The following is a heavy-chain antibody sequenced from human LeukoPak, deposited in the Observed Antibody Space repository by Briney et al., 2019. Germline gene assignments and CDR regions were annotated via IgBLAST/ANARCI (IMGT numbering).Heavy chain of an antibody. V-gene: IGHV3-23*01. CDR3: AKGEYIYYHYYGMDV. CDR1: GFSFSSYA. J-gene: IGHJ6*02. CDR2: VSGTGAST. Sequence: GGSLRLSCAASGFSFSSYAMSWVRQIPGKGLEWVTAVSGTGASTYYADSVKARFTISRDSSNNTVYLHMKSLRAEDSAVYYCAKGEYIYYHYYGMDVWGQGTTVTVSS. D-gene: IGHD5-18*01.